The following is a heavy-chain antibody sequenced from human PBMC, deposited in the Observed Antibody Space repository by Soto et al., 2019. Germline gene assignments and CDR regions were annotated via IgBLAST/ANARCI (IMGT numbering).Heavy chain of an antibody. Sequence: QVQLGQSGAELKKPGASVQVSCKASGYSFTRHDINRVRPSPGQGLEWMGWINPTSGNTGYAQRFLGRLTLRTDTSTSTASMGLSGLESEDTAIYYCAREGSVCSGVIAFYGLDVWGQGTTVTVPS. CDR2: INPTSGNT. CDR3: AREGSVCSGVIAFYGLDV. J-gene: IGHJ6*02. D-gene: IGHD2-21*01. CDR1: GYSFTRHD. V-gene: IGHV1-8*01.